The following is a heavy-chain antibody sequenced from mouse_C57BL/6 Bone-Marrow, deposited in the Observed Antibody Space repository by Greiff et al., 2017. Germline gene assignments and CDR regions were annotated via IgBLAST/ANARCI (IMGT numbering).Heavy chain of an antibody. D-gene: IGHD4-1*01. J-gene: IGHJ3*01. CDR1: GYAFTNYL. Sequence: QVQLQQSGAELVRPGTSVKVSCKASGYAFTNYLIEWVKQRPGQGLEWIGVINPGSGGTNYNEKFKGKATLTADKSSSTAYRQLSSLTSEDSAVYFCARELGWFAYWGQGTLVTVSA. V-gene: IGHV1-54*01. CDR2: INPGSGGT. CDR3: ARELGWFAY.